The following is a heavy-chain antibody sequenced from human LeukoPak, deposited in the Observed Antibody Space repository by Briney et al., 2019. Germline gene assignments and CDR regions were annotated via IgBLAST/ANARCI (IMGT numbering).Heavy chain of an antibody. V-gene: IGHV4-38-2*02. J-gene: IGHJ4*02. CDR1: GYSISSGYY. D-gene: IGHD3-22*01. CDR2: IYQSGST. Sequence: PSETLSLTCAVSGYSISSGYYWGWIRQPPGKGLEWIGSIYQSGSTYYSPALRSRVTISLDTSKNLVSLKLSSVTAADTAVYYCAREGGYNYYDSSGSYAFDYWGQGTLVTVSS. CDR3: AREGGYNYYDSSGSYAFDY.